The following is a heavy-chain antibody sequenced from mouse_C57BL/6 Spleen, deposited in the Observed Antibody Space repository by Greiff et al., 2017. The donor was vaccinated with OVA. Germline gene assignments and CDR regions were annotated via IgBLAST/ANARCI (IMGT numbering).Heavy chain of an antibody. CDR3: ARENGYYAFAY. CDR2: ISDGGSYT. V-gene: IGHV5-4*01. CDR1: GFTFSSYA. J-gene: IGHJ3*01. D-gene: IGHD2-3*01. Sequence: EVQLVESGGGLVKPGGSLKLSCAASGFTFSSYAMSWVRQTPEKRLEWVATISDGGSYTYYPDNVKGRFTISRDNAKNNLYLQMSHLKSEDTAMYYCARENGYYAFAYWGQGTLVTVSA.